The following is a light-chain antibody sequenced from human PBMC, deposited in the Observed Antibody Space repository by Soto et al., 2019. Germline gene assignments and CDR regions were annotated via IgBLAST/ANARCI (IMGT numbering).Light chain of an antibody. CDR3: SSYTHSNTFV. J-gene: IGLJ1*01. CDR2: EVS. Sequence: QSVLTQPPSVSGSPGQSVTISCTGTSSDVGNYNRVSWYQQSPGTAPKLMIYEVSNRPSGVPDRFSGSKSGNTASLTISGLQAEDEADYYCSSYTHSNTFVFGTGTKLTVL. CDR1: SSDVGNYNR. V-gene: IGLV2-18*02.